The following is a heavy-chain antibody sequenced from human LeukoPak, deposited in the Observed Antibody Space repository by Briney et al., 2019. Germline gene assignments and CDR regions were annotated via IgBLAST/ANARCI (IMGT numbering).Heavy chain of an antibody. V-gene: IGHV3-9*01. CDR1: GFIFDDYA. D-gene: IGHD4-17*01. J-gene: IGHJ6*02. CDR2: SSWERGKI. Sequence: GGSLRLSCAASGFIFDDYAMHWVRQAPGKGLEWVSGSSWERGKIDYADSVRGRFTISRDNAKNSLYLQMSSLRADDTALYYCAKDIRDYAYQGMDVWGQGTPVTVSS. CDR3: AKDIRDYAYQGMDV.